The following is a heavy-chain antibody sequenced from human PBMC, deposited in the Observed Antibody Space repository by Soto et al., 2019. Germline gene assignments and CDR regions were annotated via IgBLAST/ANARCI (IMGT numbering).Heavy chain of an antibody. CDR2: IYHSGST. V-gene: IGHV4-4*02. CDR3: AGGDPTSTVTTDYFDY. D-gene: IGHD4-17*01. CDR1: GGSISSSNW. Sequence: SETLSLTCAVSGGSISSSNWWSWVRQPPGKGLEWIGEIYHSGSTNYNPSLKSRVTISVDKSKNQFSLKLSSVTAADTAVYYCAGGDPTSTVTTDYFDYWGQGTLVTVSS. J-gene: IGHJ4*02.